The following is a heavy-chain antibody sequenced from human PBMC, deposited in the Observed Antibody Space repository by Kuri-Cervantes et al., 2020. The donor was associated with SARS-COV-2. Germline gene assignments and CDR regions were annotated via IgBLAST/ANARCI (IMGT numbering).Heavy chain of an antibody. CDR3: ARGKFYYDSSGYYFPDY. CDR1: GGTFGTDG. D-gene: IGHD3-22*01. J-gene: IGHJ4*02. Sequence: SVKVSCNTAGGTFGTDGITWVRQVSGQGLEWMGGIIPIYGRTNYAQNFQGRVTITADETTTTAYMQLSSLRSEDTAVYYCARGKFYYDSSGYYFPDYWGQGTLVTVSS. V-gene: IGHV1-69*13. CDR2: IIPIYGRT.